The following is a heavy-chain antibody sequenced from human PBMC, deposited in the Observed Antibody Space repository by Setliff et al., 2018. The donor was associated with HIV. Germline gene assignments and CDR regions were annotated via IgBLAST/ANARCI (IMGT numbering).Heavy chain of an antibody. V-gene: IGHV1-18*01. J-gene: IGHJ4*02. Sequence: GASVKVSCKASGYTFSSYGISWVRQAPGQGLEWMGWISPSNGYTDYAQKFRDRVTLTTDTSTSTAYMEVRSLTSDDTAVYYCARDYSPTFYYYDSSGTFDYWGQGTLVTVSS. CDR1: GYTFSSYG. CDR3: ARDYSPTFYYYDSSGTFDY. D-gene: IGHD3-22*01. CDR2: ISPSNGYT.